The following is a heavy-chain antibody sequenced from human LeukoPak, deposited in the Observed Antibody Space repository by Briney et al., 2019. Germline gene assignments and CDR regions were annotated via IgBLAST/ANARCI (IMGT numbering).Heavy chain of an antibody. CDR3: ARGVGSSSWYNI. Sequence: SETLSLTCTVSGGSISSYYWSWIRQPPGKGLEWIGYIYYSGRTNYNPSLKSRVTISVDTSKNQFSLTLSSVTAADTAVYYCARGVGSSSWYNIWGQGTLVTVSS. CDR2: IYYSGRT. D-gene: IGHD6-13*01. J-gene: IGHJ4*02. V-gene: IGHV4-59*01. CDR1: GGSISSYY.